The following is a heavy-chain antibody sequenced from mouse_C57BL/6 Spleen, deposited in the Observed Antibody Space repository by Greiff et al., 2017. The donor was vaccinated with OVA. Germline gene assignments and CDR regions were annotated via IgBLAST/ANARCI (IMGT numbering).Heavy chain of an antibody. V-gene: IGHV1-52*01. CDR1: GYTFTSYW. D-gene: IGHD2-5*01. CDR3: ARGDYSNPDY. Sequence: QVQLKQPGAELVRPGSSVKLSCKASGYTFTSYWMHWVKQRPIQGLEWIGNIDPSDSETHYNQKFKDKATLTVDKSSSTAYMQLSSLTSEDSAVYYCARGDYSNPDYWGQGTTLTVSS. CDR2: IDPSDSET. J-gene: IGHJ2*01.